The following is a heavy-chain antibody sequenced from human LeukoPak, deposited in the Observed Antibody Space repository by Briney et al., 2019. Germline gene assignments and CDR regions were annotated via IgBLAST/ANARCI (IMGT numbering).Heavy chain of an antibody. J-gene: IGHJ3*01. D-gene: IGHD5-24*01. CDR2: TYYRSKWSS. CDR1: GDSVSSNSAA. Sequence: SQTLSLTCAISGDSVSSNSAAWNWTRQSPSRGLEWLGRTYYRSKWSSNYAVSVKSRITIHPDTSKNQFSLQLNSVTPEDTAVYYCARGGQGDGYSADEAFDFWDQGTMVTVSS. V-gene: IGHV6-1*01. CDR3: ARGGQGDGYSADEAFDF.